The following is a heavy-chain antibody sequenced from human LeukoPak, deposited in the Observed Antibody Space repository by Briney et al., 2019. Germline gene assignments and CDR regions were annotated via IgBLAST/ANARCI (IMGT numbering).Heavy chain of an antibody. J-gene: IGHJ4*02. CDR3: DSGSISAALDY. D-gene: IGHD6-13*01. CDR1: GFTFSSHL. V-gene: IGHV3-74*03. Sequence: PGGSLRLSPSASGFTFSSHLLQRVRQAPGKGLVWVSRINSDGSWTTYADSVKGRFTISRDNARNTLYLQMNSLRAEDTAVYYWDSGSISAALDYWGQGTLVTVSS. CDR2: INSDGSWT.